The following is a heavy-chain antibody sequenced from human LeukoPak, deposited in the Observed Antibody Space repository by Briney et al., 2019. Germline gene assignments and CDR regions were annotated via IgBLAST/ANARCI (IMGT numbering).Heavy chain of an antibody. J-gene: IGHJ5*02. D-gene: IGHD3-10*01. CDR1: GFTFSSYA. Sequence: GGSLRLSCAASGFTFSSYAMSWVRQAPGKGLEWVSAISGSGGSTYYADSVKGRFTISRDNSKNTLYLQMNSLRAEDTAVYYCAKGSLWFGEFLNLFDPWGQGTLVTVSS. CDR3: AKGSLWFGEFLNLFDP. CDR2: ISGSGGST. V-gene: IGHV3-23*01.